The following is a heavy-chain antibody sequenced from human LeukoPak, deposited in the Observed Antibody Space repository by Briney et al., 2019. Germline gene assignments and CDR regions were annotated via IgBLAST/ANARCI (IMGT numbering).Heavy chain of an antibody. J-gene: IGHJ4*02. CDR1: GFTFSRYW. V-gene: IGHV3-7*01. D-gene: IGHD1-26*01. Sequence: GGSLRLSCAASGFTFSRYWMTWVRQAPGKGLEWVANIKQDGSEKSYVDSVKGRFTISRVNAKNSLYLQMSSLRAEDTALYYCARFDPNSGTYKDFDYWGQGTLVTVSS. CDR3: ARFDPNSGTYKDFDY. CDR2: IKQDGSEK.